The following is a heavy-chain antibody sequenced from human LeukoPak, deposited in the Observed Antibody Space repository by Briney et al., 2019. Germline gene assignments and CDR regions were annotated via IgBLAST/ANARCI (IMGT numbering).Heavy chain of an antibody. CDR3: ARLEGSGYYIDY. CDR1: GGSFSGYY. D-gene: IGHD3-22*01. V-gene: IGHV4-34*01. J-gene: IGHJ4*02. CDR2: IYYSGST. Sequence: SETLSLTCAVYGGSFSGYYWSWIRQPPGKGLEWIGSIYYSGSTYYNPSLKSRVTISVDTSKNQFSLKLSSVTAADTAVYYCARLEGSGYYIDYWGQGTLVTVSS.